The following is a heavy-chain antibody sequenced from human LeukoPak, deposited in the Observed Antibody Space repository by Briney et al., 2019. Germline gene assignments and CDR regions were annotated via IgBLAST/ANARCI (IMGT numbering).Heavy chain of an antibody. CDR1: GFTFSSYS. CDR3: ASRGYSGYGGFDY. Sequence: PGGSLRLSCAASGFTFSSYSMNWVRQAPGKGLEWVSSISIIRSYIYYADSVKGRLTISRDNAKNSLYLQMNSLRAEDTAVYYCASRGYSGYGGFDYWGQGPLVPVSS. V-gene: IGHV3-21*01. J-gene: IGHJ4*02. CDR2: ISIIRSYI. D-gene: IGHD5-12*01.